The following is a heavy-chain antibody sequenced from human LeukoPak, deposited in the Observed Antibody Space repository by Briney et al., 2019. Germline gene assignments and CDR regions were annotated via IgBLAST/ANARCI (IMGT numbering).Heavy chain of an antibody. CDR2: ISVYTGDT. CDR1: GYTFTTYG. Sequence: ASVKVSCKTSGYTFTTYGITWVRQDPGQGLEWMGWISVYTGDTSGAQNLQDRVTLTPDTSTSTACMELRSLNLDVTAVYYCATRHQMRFDYWGQGTLVTVSP. J-gene: IGHJ4*02. D-gene: IGHD1-1*01. V-gene: IGHV1-18*01. CDR3: ATRHQMRFDY.